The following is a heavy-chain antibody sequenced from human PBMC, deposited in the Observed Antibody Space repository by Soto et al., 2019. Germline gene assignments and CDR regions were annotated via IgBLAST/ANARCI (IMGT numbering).Heavy chain of an antibody. CDR3: GRGHYSTSGWFDP. Sequence: SQTLSLTCAIPGDSVSSYSAAWNWIRQSPSGGLEWLGRTSYRSRFFRDYAESVKSRIIIKPDTSKNQLSLQLKSVTPEDTAVYYCGRGHYSTSGWFDPWGQGTPVTVSS. D-gene: IGHD3-10*01. J-gene: IGHJ5*02. CDR2: TSYRSRFFR. V-gene: IGHV6-1*01. CDR1: GDSVSSYSAA.